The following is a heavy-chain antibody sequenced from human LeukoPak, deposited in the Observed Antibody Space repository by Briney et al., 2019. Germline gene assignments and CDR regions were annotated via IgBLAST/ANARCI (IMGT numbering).Heavy chain of an antibody. V-gene: IGHV4-59*08. Sequence: SETLSLTCTVSDVSISSYYWSWIRQPPGKGLEWIGYIYYSGSTKYNPSLTSRVTISIDTSKNQFSLKLNSGTATDTAVYYCARQPWNMGAYYFDLWGQGTLVTVSS. CDR2: IYYSGST. CDR1: DVSISSYY. D-gene: IGHD1-26*01. J-gene: IGHJ4*02. CDR3: ARQPWNMGAYYFDL.